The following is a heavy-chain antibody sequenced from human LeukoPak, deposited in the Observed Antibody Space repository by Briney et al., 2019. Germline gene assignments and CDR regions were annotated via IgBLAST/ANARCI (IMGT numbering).Heavy chain of an antibody. Sequence: GGSLRLSCAASGFTFSDYFMSWVRQAPGKGLEWVSYISSSPSNTNYADSVKGRFTISRDNAKNTLHLQMNSLRPEDTAVYYCARDLAVAGTRTFDYWGQGTLVTVSS. V-gene: IGHV3-11*06. CDR3: ARDLAVAGTRTFDY. D-gene: IGHD6-19*01. J-gene: IGHJ4*02. CDR2: ISSSPSNT. CDR1: GFTFSDYF.